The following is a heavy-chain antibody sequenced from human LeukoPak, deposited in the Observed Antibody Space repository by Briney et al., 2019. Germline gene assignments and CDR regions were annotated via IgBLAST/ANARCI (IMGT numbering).Heavy chain of an antibody. Sequence: GGSLRLACAASGLTVSSNYMSWVRQAPGKGLEWVSVIYAAGSIYYADSVKGRFTISRDNSQNTLYLQMNSLRAEDTAVYYCARGRSYYYDSTGSFDYWGQGTLVTVSS. CDR3: ARGRSYYYDSTGSFDY. D-gene: IGHD3-22*01. J-gene: IGHJ4*02. CDR2: IYAAGSI. V-gene: IGHV3-66*01. CDR1: GLTVSSNY.